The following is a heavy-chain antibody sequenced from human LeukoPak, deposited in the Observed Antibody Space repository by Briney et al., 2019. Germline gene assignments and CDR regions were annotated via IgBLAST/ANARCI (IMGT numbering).Heavy chain of an antibody. CDR3: ARVLFYDYVWGSYSYYFDY. Sequence: SETLSLTCTVSGGSISSYYWSWIRQPPGKGLKWIGYIYYSGSTNYNPSLKSRVTISVDTSKNQFSLKLSSVTAADTAVYYCARVLFYDYVWGSYSYYFDYWGQGTLVTVSS. V-gene: IGHV4-59*01. J-gene: IGHJ4*02. CDR1: GGSISSYY. CDR2: IYYSGST. D-gene: IGHD3-16*01.